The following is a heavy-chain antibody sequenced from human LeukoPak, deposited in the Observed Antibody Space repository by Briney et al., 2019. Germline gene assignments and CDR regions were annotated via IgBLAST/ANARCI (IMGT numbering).Heavy chain of an antibody. V-gene: IGHV5-51*01. CDR1: AYRFASYW. J-gene: IGHJ4*02. Sequence: GESLKISCKGSAYRFASYWIAWVRQMPGKGLEWMGIIYPGDSDTKYSPSFQGQVTISADKSISTAYLQWNSLKASGTAMYYCARLGHDYGDYWGQGTLVTVPS. CDR2: IYPGDSDT. CDR3: ARLGHDYGDY.